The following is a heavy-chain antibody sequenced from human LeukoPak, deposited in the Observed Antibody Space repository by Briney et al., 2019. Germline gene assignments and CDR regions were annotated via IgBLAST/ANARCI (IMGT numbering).Heavy chain of an antibody. CDR3: ARVGFWQQLGLGLGYYYYYMDV. D-gene: IGHD6-13*01. V-gene: IGHV3-20*04. CDR1: GFTFDDYG. J-gene: IGHJ6*03. Sequence: PGGSLRLSCAASGFTFDDYGMSWVRQAPGKGLEWVSGINWNGGSTGYADSVKGRFTISRDNAKNSLYLQMNSLRAEDTALYYCARVGFWQQLGLGLGYYYYYMDVWGKGTTVTVSS. CDR2: INWNGGST.